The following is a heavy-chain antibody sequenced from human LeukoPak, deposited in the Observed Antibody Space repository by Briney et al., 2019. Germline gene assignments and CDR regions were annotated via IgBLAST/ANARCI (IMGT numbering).Heavy chain of an antibody. CDR3: ARGVSHYFYPDY. V-gene: IGHV4-61*05. Sequence: SETLSLTCTVSGGSISSSSYYWGWIRQPPGKGLEWIGYIYYSGSTNYSPSLKSRVSISLDTSKNQFSLKLSSVTAADTAVYYCARGVSHYFYPDYWGQGALVTVSS. J-gene: IGHJ4*02. CDR2: IYYSGST. CDR1: GGSISSSSYY. D-gene: IGHD2/OR15-2a*01.